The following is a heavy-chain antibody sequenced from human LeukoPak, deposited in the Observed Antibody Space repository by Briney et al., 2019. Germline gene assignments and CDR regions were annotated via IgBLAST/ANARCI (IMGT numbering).Heavy chain of an antibody. Sequence: SETLSLTCTVSGGSISRSYYYWGWIRQPPGKGLEWIGSIYYSGSTYYNPSLKSRVTISVDTSKNQFSLKLSSVTAADTAVYYCARGSYCGGDCYPRSAREYFDLWGRGTLVTVSS. CDR2: IYYSGST. J-gene: IGHJ2*01. CDR3: ARGSYCGGDCYPRSAREYFDL. D-gene: IGHD2-21*02. CDR1: GGSISRSYYY. V-gene: IGHV4-39*01.